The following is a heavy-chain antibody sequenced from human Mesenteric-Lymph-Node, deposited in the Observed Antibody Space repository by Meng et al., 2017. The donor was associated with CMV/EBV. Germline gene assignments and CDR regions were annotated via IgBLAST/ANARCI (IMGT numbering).Heavy chain of an antibody. J-gene: IGHJ3*02. Sequence: SGPTLVKPTQTLTLTCTFSGFSLSTSGMRVSWIRQPPGKALEWLARIDWDDDKFYSTSLKTRLTISKDTSKNQVVLTMTNMDPVDTATHYCARIPSYCGGDCYPDAFDIWGQGTMVTVSS. D-gene: IGHD2-21*01. CDR2: IDWDDDK. CDR1: GFSLSTSGMR. CDR3: ARIPSYCGGDCYPDAFDI. V-gene: IGHV2-70D*14.